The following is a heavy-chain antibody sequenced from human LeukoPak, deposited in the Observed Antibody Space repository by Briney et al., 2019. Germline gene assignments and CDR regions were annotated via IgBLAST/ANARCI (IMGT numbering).Heavy chain of an antibody. J-gene: IGHJ4*02. CDR1: RFTVSNNY. V-gene: IGHV3-66*01. CDR3: AREGGYSYEDLYYFDY. D-gene: IGHD5-18*01. CDR2: IYSGGTT. Sequence: GGSLRLSCAASRFTVSNNYMSWVRQAPGKGLEWVSVIYSGGTTYYADSVKGRFTISRDNSKNTLYLQMNSLRAEDTAVYYCAREGGYSYEDLYYFDYWGQGTLVTVSS.